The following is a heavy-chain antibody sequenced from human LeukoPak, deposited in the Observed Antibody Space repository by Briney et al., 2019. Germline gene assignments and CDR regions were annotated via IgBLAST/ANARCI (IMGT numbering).Heavy chain of an antibody. CDR3: VRVTTGTVDS. V-gene: IGHV4-59*01. J-gene: IGHJ4*02. Sequence: SETLSLTCTVSGGSISRYSWSWIRQPPGKGLEWVGYISYSGSTTYHPSLKSRVTISVDLSTNQFSLNLNSVTAGDTAVYYCVRVTTGTVDSWGQGTLVAVSS. D-gene: IGHD1-1*01. CDR1: GGSISRYS. CDR2: ISYSGST.